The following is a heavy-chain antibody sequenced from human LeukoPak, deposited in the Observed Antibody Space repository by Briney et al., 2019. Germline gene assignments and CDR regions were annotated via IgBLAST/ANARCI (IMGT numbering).Heavy chain of an antibody. D-gene: IGHD5-18*01. CDR2: ISSSSSYI. CDR1: GFTFSSYG. Sequence: GGTLRLSCAASGFTFSSYGMSWVRQAPGKGLEWVSSISSSSSYIYYADSVKGRFTISRDNAKNSLYLQMNSLRAEDTAVYYCARADWDTAMIDYWGQGTLVTVSS. J-gene: IGHJ4*02. V-gene: IGHV3-21*01. CDR3: ARADWDTAMIDY.